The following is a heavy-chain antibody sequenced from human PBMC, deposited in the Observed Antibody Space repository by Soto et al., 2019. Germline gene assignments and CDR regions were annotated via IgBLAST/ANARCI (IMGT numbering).Heavy chain of an antibody. CDR2: VSSSSSTI. D-gene: IGHD4-17*01. Sequence: GGSLRLSCAASGFTFSSYSMNWVRQAPGKGLEWVSYVSSSSSTIYYADSVKGRFTISRDNAKNSLYLQMNSLRDEDTAVYYCARDRLRYGDYYLRYYYGMAVWGQGTTVTVSS. CDR1: GFTFSSYS. V-gene: IGHV3-48*02. CDR3: ARDRLRYGDYYLRYYYGMAV. J-gene: IGHJ6*02.